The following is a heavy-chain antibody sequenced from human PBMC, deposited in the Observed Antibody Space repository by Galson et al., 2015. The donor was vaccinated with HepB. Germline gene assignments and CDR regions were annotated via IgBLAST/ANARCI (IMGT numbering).Heavy chain of an antibody. J-gene: IGHJ4*02. CDR1: GFIFNNHA. V-gene: IGHV3-23*01. Sequence: SLRLSCAASGFIFNNHAMNWVRQAPGQGLEWVATISESGDSTYYADSMKGRLTISRDNSENTVYLQMNSLRAEDTAVYYCAKNLSELYNWGQGTLVTVSS. CDR3: AKNLSELYN. CDR2: ISESGDST. D-gene: IGHD2-15*01.